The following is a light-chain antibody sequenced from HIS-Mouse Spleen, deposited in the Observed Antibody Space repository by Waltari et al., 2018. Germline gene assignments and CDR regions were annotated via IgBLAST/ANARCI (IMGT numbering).Light chain of an antibody. CDR3: RQYGSSPPWT. Sequence: EIVLTQSPGTLSLSPGERATLSRRASQSVSSSYLAWYQQKPGQAPRLLIYGASSRATGVPDRFSGSGSVTDFTLTISRLEPEDFAVYYCRQYGSSPPWTFGQGTKVEIK. CDR2: GAS. V-gene: IGKV3-20*01. CDR1: QSVSSSY. J-gene: IGKJ1*01.